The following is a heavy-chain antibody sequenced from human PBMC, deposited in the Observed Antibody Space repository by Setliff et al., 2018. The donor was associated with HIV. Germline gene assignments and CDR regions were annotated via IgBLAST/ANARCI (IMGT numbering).Heavy chain of an antibody. CDR1: GGSISSYY. J-gene: IGHJ6*03. V-gene: IGHV4-31*03. CDR2: IYYSGST. Sequence: SETLSLTCTVSGGSISSYYWSWIRQHPGKGLEWIGYIYYSGSTYYNPSLKSRLAISLDTSKNQFSLNLKSVTAADAAVYYCARGFCSGGFCHPNFYHYMDVWGKGTTVTVSS. D-gene: IGHD2-15*01. CDR3: ARGFCSGGFCHPNFYHYMDV.